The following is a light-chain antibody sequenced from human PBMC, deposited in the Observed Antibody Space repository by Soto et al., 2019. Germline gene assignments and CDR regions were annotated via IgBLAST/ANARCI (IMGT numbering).Light chain of an antibody. V-gene: IGLV1-44*01. CDR1: SSNIGSNT. J-gene: IGLJ1*01. Sequence: QSVLTQPPSASGTPGQRVTISCSGSSSNIGSNTVNWYQQLPGTAPKLLIYSNNQRPSGVPDRFSGSKSGTSASLPISGLQSEEEADYYCAAWDDSLNGYVFGTGTKVTVL. CDR3: AAWDDSLNGYV. CDR2: SNN.